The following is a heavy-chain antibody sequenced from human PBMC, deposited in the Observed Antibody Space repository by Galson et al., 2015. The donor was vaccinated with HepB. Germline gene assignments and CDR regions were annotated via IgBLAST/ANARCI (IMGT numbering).Heavy chain of an antibody. CDR3: AKEVGYSSNWFQGHHYYGMDV. V-gene: IGHV3-33*06. CDR1: GFTFSSYG. Sequence: SLRLSCAASGFTFSSYGIHWVRQAPGKGLEWVGVIWYDGSNKYYGDPVKGRFTLSRDNSENIVYLEMNSLRDEDTAVYYCAKEVGYSSNWFQGHHYYGMDVWGQGTTVPVSS. D-gene: IGHD6-19*01. J-gene: IGHJ6*02. CDR2: IWYDGSNK.